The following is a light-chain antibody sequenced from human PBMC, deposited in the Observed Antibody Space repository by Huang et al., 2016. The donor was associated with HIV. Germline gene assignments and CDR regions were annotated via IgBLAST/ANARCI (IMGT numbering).Light chain of an antibody. V-gene: IGKV1-33*01. Sequence: DIQMTQSPSSLSASVGDRVTIICQASQFISNYLNWYQQKPGKAPKLMILDDSSLEIGFPSRFSGSGSGTDFTLTISSLQPEDVGTYYCQQYGNLITFGQGTRLEIK. J-gene: IGKJ5*01. CDR3: QQYGNLIT. CDR2: DDS. CDR1: QFISNY.